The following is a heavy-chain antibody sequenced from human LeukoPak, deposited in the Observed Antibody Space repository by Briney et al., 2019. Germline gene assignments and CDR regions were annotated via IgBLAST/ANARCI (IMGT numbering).Heavy chain of an antibody. Sequence: SQTLSLTCTVSGDSITSGGHYWSWIRQPPGKGLEWIGYIYNSESTYYNPSLKSRVIISDDTSKNQFSLNLISVTAADTAVYYCAREVYFGSGRRYFDFWGQGSLVTVSS. J-gene: IGHJ4*02. V-gene: IGHV4-31*03. CDR2: IYNSEST. D-gene: IGHD3-10*01. CDR3: AREVYFGSGRRYFDF. CDR1: GDSITSGGHY.